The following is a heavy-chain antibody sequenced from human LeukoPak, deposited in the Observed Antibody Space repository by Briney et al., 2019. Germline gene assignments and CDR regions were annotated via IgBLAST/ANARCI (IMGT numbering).Heavy chain of an antibody. D-gene: IGHD6-19*01. J-gene: IGHJ3*02. CDR1: GYTFTSYY. CDR3: ARDPPAVAGILNAFDI. Sequence: GASVKVSCKTSGYTFTSYYISWVRQAPGQGLEWMAWISAYNGNTNYAQKLQGRVTMTTDTSTSTAYMELGSLRSDDTAVYYCARDPPAVAGILNAFDIWGQGTMVTVSS. V-gene: IGHV1-18*01. CDR2: ISAYNGNT.